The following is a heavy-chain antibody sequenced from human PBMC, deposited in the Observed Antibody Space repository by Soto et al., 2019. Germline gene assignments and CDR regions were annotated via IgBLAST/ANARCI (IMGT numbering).Heavy chain of an antibody. CDR3: ARDRRLRSLEWLLYAANYYYYGMDV. Sequence: SVKVSCKASGGTFSSYAISWVRQAPGQGLEWMGGIIPIFGTANYAQKFQGRVTITADESTSTAYMELSSLRSEDTAVYYCARDRRLRSLEWLLYAANYYYYGMDVWG. CDR1: GGTFSSYA. CDR2: IIPIFGTA. J-gene: IGHJ6*02. V-gene: IGHV1-69*13. D-gene: IGHD3-3*01.